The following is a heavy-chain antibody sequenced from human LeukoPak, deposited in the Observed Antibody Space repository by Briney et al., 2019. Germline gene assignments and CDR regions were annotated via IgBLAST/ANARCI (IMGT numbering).Heavy chain of an antibody. CDR3: ARDGVVPGAQRHYYYDMDV. Sequence: GGSLRLSCAASGFTFSSYSMNWVRQAPGKGLEWVSSISSSNSYIYYAASVKGRFTISRDNAKNSLYLQMNSLRAEDTAVYYCARDGVVPGAQRHYYYDMDVWGQGTTVTVSS. CDR2: ISSSNSYI. CDR1: GFTFSSYS. D-gene: IGHD2-2*01. V-gene: IGHV3-21*06. J-gene: IGHJ6*02.